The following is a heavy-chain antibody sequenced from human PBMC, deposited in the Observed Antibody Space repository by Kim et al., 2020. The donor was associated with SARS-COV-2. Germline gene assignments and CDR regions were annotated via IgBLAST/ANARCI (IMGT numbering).Heavy chain of an antibody. V-gene: IGHV3-23*01. D-gene: IGHD3-22*01. CDR3: AKSYDNSGDYRPSSFDS. CDR1: GFSFSNYA. Sequence: GGSLRLSCAVSGFSFSNYAMNWVRQAPGKGLEWVAGVGDTGVRTSYADSVKGRFTISRDNTNITLYLQMKSLRAEDTAIYYCAKSYDNSGDYRPSSFDSWVQGTLVTVSS. J-gene: IGHJ5*01. CDR2: VGDTGVRT.